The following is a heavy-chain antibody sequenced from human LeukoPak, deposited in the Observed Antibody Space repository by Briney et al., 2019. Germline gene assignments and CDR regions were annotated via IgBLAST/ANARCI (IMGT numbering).Heavy chain of an antibody. CDR1: GFTFSSYA. CDR3: AKESPYYYDSSGYSAFDI. CDR2: ISGSGGST. J-gene: IGHJ3*02. D-gene: IGHD3-22*01. V-gene: IGHV3-23*01. Sequence: GGSLRLSYAASGFTFSSYAMSWVRQAPGKGLEWDSGISGSGGSTYYADSVKGRFTISRDNSKNTLYLQMNSLRAEDTAVYYCAKESPYYYDSSGYSAFDIWGQGTMVTVSS.